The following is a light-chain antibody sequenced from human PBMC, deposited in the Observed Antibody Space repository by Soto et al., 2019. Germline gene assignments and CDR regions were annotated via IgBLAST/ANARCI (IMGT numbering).Light chain of an antibody. Sequence: DIQMTQSPSSLSASVGDRVTITCRAGQDITNDLAWYQQKPGKVPNLLFFAPSTLRSGVPSRFSASGSGTDFTLTISSLQPEDAATYYCQKYNFAPFTFGSGTKVDIK. CDR3: QKYNFAPFT. CDR2: APS. V-gene: IGKV1-27*01. J-gene: IGKJ3*01. CDR1: QDITND.